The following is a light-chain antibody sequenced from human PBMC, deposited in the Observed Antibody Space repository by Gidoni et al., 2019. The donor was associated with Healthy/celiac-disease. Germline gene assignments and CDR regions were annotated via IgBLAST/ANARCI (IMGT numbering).Light chain of an antibody. CDR1: QSVSSN. Sequence: EIVMTQSPATLPVSPGERATLSCRASQSVSSNLAWYQQKPGQAPRLLISGASTRATGIPARFSGSGSGTEFTLTISSLQSEDFAVYYCQQYNNWPPLTFGGGTKVEIK. CDR2: GAS. CDR3: QQYNNWPPLT. V-gene: IGKV3-15*01. J-gene: IGKJ4*01.